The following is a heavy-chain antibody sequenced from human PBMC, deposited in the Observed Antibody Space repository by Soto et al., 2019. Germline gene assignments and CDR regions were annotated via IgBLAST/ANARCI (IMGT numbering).Heavy chain of an antibody. J-gene: IGHJ6*03. D-gene: IGHD3-10*01. CDR1: GFTVSSNY. V-gene: IGHV3-66*01. CDR3: ARAPSSYYYYMDV. Sequence: GESLKISCAASGFTVSSNYMSWVRQAPGKGLEWVSVIYSGGSTYYADSVKGRFTISSDNSKNTLYLQMNSLRAEDTAVYYCARAPSSYYYYMDVWGKGTTVTVSS. CDR2: IYSGGST.